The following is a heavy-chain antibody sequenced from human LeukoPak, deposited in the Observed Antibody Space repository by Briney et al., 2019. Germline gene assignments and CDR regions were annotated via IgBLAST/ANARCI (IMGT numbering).Heavy chain of an antibody. V-gene: IGHV4-4*02. CDR3: ARDPRGNGYMDV. CDR1: GGSISSSNW. J-gene: IGHJ6*03. D-gene: IGHD4-23*01. CDR2: IYHNGST. Sequence: SETLSLTCAVSGGSISSSNWWSWVRQPPGKGLEWIGEIYHNGSTNYNPSLKSRVTISVDTSKNQFSLKLSSVTAADTAVYYCARDPRGNGYMDVWGKGTTVTVSS.